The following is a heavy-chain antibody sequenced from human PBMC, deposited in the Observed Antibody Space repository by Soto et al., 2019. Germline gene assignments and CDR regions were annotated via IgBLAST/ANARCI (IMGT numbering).Heavy chain of an antibody. D-gene: IGHD3-3*01. CDR1: GGSISSYY. Sequence: SETLSLTCTVSGGSISSYYWSWIRQPPGKGLEWIGYIYYSGSTNYNPSLKSRVTISVDTSKNQFSLKLSSVTAADTAVYYCARGTGLYDFWSGYYRNWFDPWGQGTLVTVSS. J-gene: IGHJ5*02. CDR2: IYYSGST. V-gene: IGHV4-59*01. CDR3: ARGTGLYDFWSGYYRNWFDP.